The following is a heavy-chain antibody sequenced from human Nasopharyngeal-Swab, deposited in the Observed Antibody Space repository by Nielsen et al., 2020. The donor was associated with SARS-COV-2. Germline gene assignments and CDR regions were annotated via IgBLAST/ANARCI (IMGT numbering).Heavy chain of an antibody. Sequence: WIRQPPGKGLEWIGYIYYSGSTYYNPSLKSRVTISVDTSKNQFSLKLSSVTAADTAGYYCARDSGMAGTKYYYYGMDVWGQGTTVTVSS. V-gene: IGHV4-30-4*01. J-gene: IGHJ6*02. CDR2: IYYSGST. CDR3: ARDSGMAGTKYYYYGMDV. D-gene: IGHD6-19*01.